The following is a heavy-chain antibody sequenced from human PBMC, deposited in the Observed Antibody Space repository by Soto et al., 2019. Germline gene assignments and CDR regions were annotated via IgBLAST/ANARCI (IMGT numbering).Heavy chain of an antibody. V-gene: IGHV1-69*06. D-gene: IGHD3-10*01. CDR3: ARSYYGSGSYWFYGMDV. CDR1: GGTFGNSA. CDR2: IIPSFATG. Sequence: ASVKVSCKASGGTFGNSAISWVRQAPGQGLEWMGGIIPSFATGNSAPEFQGRLTITADKSTTTAYMELSSLRAEDTAVYYCARSYYGSGSYWFYGMDVWGQGTTVTVSS. J-gene: IGHJ6*02.